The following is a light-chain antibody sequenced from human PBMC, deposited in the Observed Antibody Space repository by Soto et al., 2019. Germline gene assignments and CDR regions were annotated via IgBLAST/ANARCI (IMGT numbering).Light chain of an antibody. Sequence: QSALTQPASVSGSPGQSIAISCTGTSSDVGGYNFVSWYQQHPDKAPKLIVYEVTHRPSGVSNRFSGSKSGNTASLTISGLQGEDEAEYYCSSLSGGNIRVFGTGTKLTVL. J-gene: IGLJ1*01. CDR1: SSDVGGYNF. CDR3: SSLSGGNIRV. CDR2: EVT. V-gene: IGLV2-14*01.